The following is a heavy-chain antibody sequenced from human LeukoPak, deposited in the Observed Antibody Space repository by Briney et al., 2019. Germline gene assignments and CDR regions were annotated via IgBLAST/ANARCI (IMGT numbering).Heavy chain of an antibody. Sequence: GGSLRLSCTASGFTFTNYAMTWIRQAPEKGLGWVSTIVSGGTTYYADSVKGRFTISRDNSKNTLFLHMNSPRAEDTALYYCARAGYDSIRAYFDYWGQGTLVTVSS. CDR2: IVSGGTT. CDR1: GFTFTNYA. D-gene: IGHD3-22*01. V-gene: IGHV3-23*01. CDR3: ARAGYDSIRAYFDY. J-gene: IGHJ4*02.